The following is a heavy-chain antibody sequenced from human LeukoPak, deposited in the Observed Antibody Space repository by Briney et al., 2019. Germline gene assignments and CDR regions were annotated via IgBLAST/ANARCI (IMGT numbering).Heavy chain of an antibody. D-gene: IGHD3-10*01. CDR3: ARRASGGSGSCYNSKWKFDY. Sequence: PSETLSLTCAVYGGSFSGYYWSWIRQPPGKGLVWIGEINHSGSTNYNPSLKSRVTISVDTSKNQFSLKLSSVTAADTAVYYCARRASGGSGSCYNSKWKFDYWGQGTLVTVSS. J-gene: IGHJ4*02. V-gene: IGHV4-34*01. CDR1: GGSFSGYY. CDR2: INHSGST.